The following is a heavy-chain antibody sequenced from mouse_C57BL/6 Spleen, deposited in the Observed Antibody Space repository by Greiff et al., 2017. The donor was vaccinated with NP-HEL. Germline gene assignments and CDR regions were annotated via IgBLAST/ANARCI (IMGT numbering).Heavy chain of an antibody. CDR3: ARDYYGKDNY. Sequence: EVKLQESGGGLVKPGGSLKLSCAASGFTFSDYGMHWVRQAPEKGLEWVAYISSGSSTIYYADTVKGRFTISRDNAKNTLFLQMTSLRSEDTAMYYCARDYYGKDNYWGQGTTRTVSS. J-gene: IGHJ2*01. V-gene: IGHV5-17*01. CDR1: GFTFSDYG. CDR2: ISSGSSTI. D-gene: IGHD1-1*01.